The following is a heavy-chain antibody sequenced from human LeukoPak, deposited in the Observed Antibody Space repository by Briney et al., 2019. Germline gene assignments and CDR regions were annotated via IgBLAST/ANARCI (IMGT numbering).Heavy chain of an antibody. Sequence: GGSLRLSCAASGFTFSSYGMHWVRQAPGKGLEWVAVISYDGSNRYYADSVKGRFTISRDNSKNTLYLQMNSLRAEDTAVYYCVGHSDYWGQGTLVTVSS. CDR3: VGHSDY. CDR1: GFTFSSYG. CDR2: ISYDGSNR. D-gene: IGHD3-16*01. V-gene: IGHV3-30*03. J-gene: IGHJ4*02.